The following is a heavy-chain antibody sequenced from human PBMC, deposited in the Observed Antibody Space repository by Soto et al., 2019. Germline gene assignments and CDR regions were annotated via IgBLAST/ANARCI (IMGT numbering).Heavy chain of an antibody. D-gene: IGHD2-2*01. CDR3: AKEKSVVVPAAIYYYYGMDV. CDR1: GFTFSSYG. CDR2: ISYDGSNK. Sequence: PVGSLRLSCAASGFTFSSYGMHWVRQAPGKGLEWVAVISYDGSNKYYADSVKGRFTISRDNSKNTLYLQMNSLRAEDTAVYYCAKEKSVVVPAAIYYYYGMDVWGQGTTVTVSS. J-gene: IGHJ6*02. V-gene: IGHV3-30*18.